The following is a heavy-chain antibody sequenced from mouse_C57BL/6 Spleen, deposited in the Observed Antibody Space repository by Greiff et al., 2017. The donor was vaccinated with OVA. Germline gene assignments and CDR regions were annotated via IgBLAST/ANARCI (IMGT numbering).Heavy chain of an antibody. J-gene: IGHJ3*01. CDR2: IYPGDGDT. CDR1: GYAFSSSW. Sequence: QVQLQQSGPELVKPGASVTISCKASGYAFSSSWMNWVKQRPGKGLEWIGRIYPGDGDTNYNGKFKGKATLTADKSSSTAYMQLSSLTSEDSAVYFCARRGSSGLWFAYWGQGTLVTVSA. V-gene: IGHV1-82*01. D-gene: IGHD3-2*02. CDR3: ARRGSSGLWFAY.